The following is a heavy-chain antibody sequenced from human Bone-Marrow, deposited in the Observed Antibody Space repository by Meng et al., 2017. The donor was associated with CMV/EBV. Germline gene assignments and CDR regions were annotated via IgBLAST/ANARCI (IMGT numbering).Heavy chain of an antibody. V-gene: IGHV3-23*01. Sequence: GGSLRLSCGVSGFTFSSYAMTWVRQAPGKGLEWVSTIRASGASAYYADSVRGRFTISRDNSKNTLHLQINGLRAEDTAFYYCATGEGMGHTVDWGQGTLVTVSS. CDR1: GFTFSSYA. J-gene: IGHJ4*02. CDR2: IRASGASA. CDR3: ATGEGMGHTVD. D-gene: IGHD1-1*01.